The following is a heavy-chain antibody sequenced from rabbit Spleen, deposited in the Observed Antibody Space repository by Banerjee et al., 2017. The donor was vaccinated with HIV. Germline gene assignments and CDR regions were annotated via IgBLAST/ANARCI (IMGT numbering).Heavy chain of an antibody. D-gene: IGHD2-1*01. CDR2: IDPLFGNT. Sequence: QSLEESGGDLVKPGASLTLTCTASGFSFSAGYYMCWVRQAPGKGLEWIGYIDPLFGNTYYASWVTGRFAISSHNAQNTLYLQLNSLTAADTATYFCVRDRANIGGDYGPYYFDLWGPGTLVTVS. J-gene: IGHJ4*01. CDR3: VRDRANIGGDYGPYYFDL. V-gene: IGHV1S40*01. CDR1: GFSFSAGYY.